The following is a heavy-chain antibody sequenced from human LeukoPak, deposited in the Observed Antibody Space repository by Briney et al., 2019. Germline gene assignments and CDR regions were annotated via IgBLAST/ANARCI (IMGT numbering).Heavy chain of an antibody. D-gene: IGHD6-6*01. CDR1: GFTFSSYG. Sequence: GRSLRLSCAASGFTFSSYGMHWVRQAPGKGLEWVASINSDGSEGYYADVVKGRFTISRDNAENSLYLQINSLRAEDTAVYYCARSSYSSSSSVWGQGTMVTVSS. CDR3: ARSSYSSSSSV. CDR2: INSDGSEG. V-gene: IGHV3-7*03. J-gene: IGHJ3*01.